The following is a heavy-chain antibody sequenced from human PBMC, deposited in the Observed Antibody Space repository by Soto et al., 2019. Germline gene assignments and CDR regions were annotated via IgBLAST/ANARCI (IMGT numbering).Heavy chain of an antibody. CDR1: GFSFSTSGVG. V-gene: IGHV2-5*01. J-gene: IGHJ3*01. CDR2: IFWNDDT. Sequence: QITLKESGPTVVKPTQTLTLTCTFSGFSFSTSGVGVGWIRQPPGKALEWLAVIFWNDDTRYSPSLRSRLTIPKDASKSQVVLRSTNMDPGDTPRYCCEHRLGGDSAGGAFGVWAQGSVVTVSS. CDR3: EHRLGGDSAGGAFGV. D-gene: IGHD6-13*01.